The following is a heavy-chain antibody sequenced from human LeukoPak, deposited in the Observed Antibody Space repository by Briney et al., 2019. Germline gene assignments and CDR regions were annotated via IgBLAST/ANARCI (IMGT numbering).Heavy chain of an antibody. D-gene: IGHD6-13*01. CDR1: GGTFSSYA. CDR2: IIPIFGTA. V-gene: IGHV1-69*05. CDR3: ARDGGIAAAGLY. J-gene: IGHJ4*02. Sequence: RASVKVSCKASGGTFSSYAISWVRQAPGQGLEWMGRIIPIFGTANYAQKFQGRVTITTDESTSTAYMELSSLRSEDTAVYYCARDGGIAAAGLYWGQGTLVTVSS.